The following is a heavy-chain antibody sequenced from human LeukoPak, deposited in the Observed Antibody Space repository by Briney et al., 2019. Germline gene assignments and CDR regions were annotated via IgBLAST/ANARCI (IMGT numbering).Heavy chain of an antibody. V-gene: IGHV1-18*01. CDR1: GYTFTSYA. CDR2: ISAYNGNT. Sequence: ASVKVSCKASGYTFTSYAMHWVRQAPGQGLEWMGWISAYNGNTNYAQKLQGRVTMTTDTSTSIAYMELRSLRSDDTAVYYCASSGYCSGGSCYRFDYWGQGTLVTVSS. J-gene: IGHJ4*02. D-gene: IGHD2-15*01. CDR3: ASSGYCSGGSCYRFDY.